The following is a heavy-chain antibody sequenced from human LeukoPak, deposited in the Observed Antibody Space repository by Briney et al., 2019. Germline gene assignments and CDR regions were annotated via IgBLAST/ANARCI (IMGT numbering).Heavy chain of an antibody. J-gene: IGHJ5*02. CDR3: VRDIISEYSKSHSHFDP. Sequence: PSETLSLTCTVSGGSLSSQYWSWIRQPPGKGLEWIGYIYYRGSTSYNPSLKSRVTISVDTSKNQFSLRLNSVTAADTAVYYCVRDIISEYSKSHSHFDPWGQGTLVTVSS. CDR1: GGSLSSQY. V-gene: IGHV4-59*11. D-gene: IGHD5-18*01. CDR2: IYYRGST.